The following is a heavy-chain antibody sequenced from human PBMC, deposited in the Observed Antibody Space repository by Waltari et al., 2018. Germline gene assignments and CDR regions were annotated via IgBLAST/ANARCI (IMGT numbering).Heavy chain of an antibody. CDR2: STSTLGTA. J-gene: IGHJ4*02. CDR1: GGTFSSYA. Sequence: QVQLVQSGAEVKKPGSSVKVSCKASGGTFSSYAISWVRQAPGQGLEWMGGSTSTLGTANYAQKFQGRVTITADESTSTAYMELSSLRSEDTAVYCCARGRIAVGATGDFGYWGQGTLVTVSS. V-gene: IGHV1-69*12. CDR3: ARGRIAVGATGDFGY. D-gene: IGHD1-26*01.